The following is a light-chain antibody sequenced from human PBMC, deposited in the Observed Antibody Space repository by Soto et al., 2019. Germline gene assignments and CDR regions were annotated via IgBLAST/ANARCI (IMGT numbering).Light chain of an antibody. V-gene: IGLV2-14*01. CDR3: SSYTTSAPYV. CDR1: SSAVGAYNF. CDR2: EVT. Sequence: QSALTQPASVSGSPGQSITISCTGTSSAVGAYNFVSWYQHHPGRAPKLIIYEVTIRPSGVSNRFSGSKSGNTASLTISGLQAEDEADYYCSSYTTSAPYVFGSGTKVTVL. J-gene: IGLJ1*01.